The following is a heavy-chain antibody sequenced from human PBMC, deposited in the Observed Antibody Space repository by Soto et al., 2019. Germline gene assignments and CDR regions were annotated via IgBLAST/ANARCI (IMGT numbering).Heavy chain of an antibody. CDR1: GFSISTSGVG. D-gene: IGHD3-9*01. V-gene: IGHV2-5*02. Sequence: QITLKESGPTLVKPTQTLTLTCTFSGFSISTSGVGVGWILQPPGKALEWLALIYWEDDKHYSPSLKSRLTMTKDTSKKQVILTMTNMDPVATATYNCAHSRNHYDTLTGSRVQIFDYWGQGALVTVTS. CDR2: IYWEDDK. J-gene: IGHJ4*02. CDR3: AHSRNHYDTLTGSRVQIFDY.